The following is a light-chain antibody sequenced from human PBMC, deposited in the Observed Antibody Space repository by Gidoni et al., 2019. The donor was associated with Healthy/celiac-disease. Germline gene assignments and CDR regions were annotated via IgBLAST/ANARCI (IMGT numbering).Light chain of an antibody. J-gene: IGKJ4*01. Sequence: DIQMTQSPSSLSASVGDRVTITCRASQSISSYLNWYQQTPGKAPKLLIYAASSLQSGVPSRFSGSGSGTDFTLTISSLQPEDFATYYCQHSYSTLTFGGGTKVEIK. V-gene: IGKV1-39*01. CDR3: QHSYSTLT. CDR2: AAS. CDR1: QSISSY.